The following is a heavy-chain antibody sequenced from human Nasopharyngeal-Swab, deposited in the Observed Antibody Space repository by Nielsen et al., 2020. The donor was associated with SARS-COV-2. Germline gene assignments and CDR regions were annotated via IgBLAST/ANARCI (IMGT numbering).Heavy chain of an antibody. CDR3: ARDIVVVVAATPYYYYGMDV. V-gene: IGHV1-2*02. CDR1: GYTFTGYY. Sequence: ASVKVSCKASGYTFTGYYMHGVRQAPGQGLEWMGWINPNSGGTNYAQKFQGRVTMTRNTSISTAYMELSSLRSEDTAVYYCARDIVVVVAATPYYYYGMDVWGQGTTVTVSS. D-gene: IGHD2-15*01. CDR2: INPNSGGT. J-gene: IGHJ6*02.